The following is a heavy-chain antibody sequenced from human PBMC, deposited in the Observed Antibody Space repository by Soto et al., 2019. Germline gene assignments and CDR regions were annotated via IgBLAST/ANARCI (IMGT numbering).Heavy chain of an antibody. Sequence: SETLSLTCTVSGGSISSYYWSWIRQPPGKGLEWIGYIYYSGSTNYNPSLKSPVTISVDTSKNQFSLKLSSVTAADTAVYYCAINYASREGMDVWGQGTTVTVSS. CDR3: AINYASREGMDV. D-gene: IGHD3-10*01. CDR1: GGSISSYY. J-gene: IGHJ6*02. V-gene: IGHV4-59*12. CDR2: IYYSGST.